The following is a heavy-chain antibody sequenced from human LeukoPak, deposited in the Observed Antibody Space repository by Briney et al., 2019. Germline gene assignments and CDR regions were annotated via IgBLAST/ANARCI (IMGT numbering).Heavy chain of an antibody. CDR3: AKGLEGYGSGSYFDY. V-gene: IGHV3-30*18. Sequence: PGRSLRLSCAASGFTFSSYGMHWVRQAPGKGLEWVAVISYDGSNKYYADSVKGRFTISRDNSKNTLYLQMNSLRAEDTAVYYCAKGLEGYGSGSYFDYWGQGTLVTVSS. J-gene: IGHJ4*02. CDR1: GFTFSSYG. CDR2: ISYDGSNK. D-gene: IGHD3-10*01.